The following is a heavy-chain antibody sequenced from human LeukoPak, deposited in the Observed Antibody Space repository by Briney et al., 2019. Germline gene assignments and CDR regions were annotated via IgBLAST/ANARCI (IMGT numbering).Heavy chain of an antibody. V-gene: IGHV1-2*02. J-gene: IGHJ4*02. D-gene: IGHD3-10*01. CDR3: ASNYGSGSSSSNVCDY. Sequence: ASVKVSCKASGYTFSGYYIHWVRQAPGQGLEWMGWINPNSGGTNSAQKSQGRVTMTRDTSISTAYMELSGLRSDDTAVYYCASNYGSGSSSSNVCDYWGQGTLVTVSS. CDR2: INPNSGGT. CDR1: GYTFSGYY.